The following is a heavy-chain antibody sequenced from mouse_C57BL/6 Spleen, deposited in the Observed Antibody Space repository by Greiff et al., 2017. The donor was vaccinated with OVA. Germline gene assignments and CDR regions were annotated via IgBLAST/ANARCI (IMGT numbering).Heavy chain of an antibody. CDR2: IHPNSGST. D-gene: IGHD1-1*01. CDR1: GYTFTSYW. J-gene: IGHJ1*03. Sequence: QVQLQQPGAELVKPGASVKLSCKASGYTFTSYWMHWVKQRPGQGLEWIGMIHPNSGSTNYNEKFKSKATLTVDKSSSTAYMQLSSLTSEDSAVYDCARYYGSSYWYFDVWGTGTTVTVSS. CDR3: ARYYGSSYWYFDV. V-gene: IGHV1-64*01.